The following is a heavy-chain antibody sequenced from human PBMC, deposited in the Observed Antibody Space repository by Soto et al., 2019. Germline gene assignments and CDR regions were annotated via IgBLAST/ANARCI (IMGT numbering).Heavy chain of an antibody. CDR2: INSDGSTI. J-gene: IGHJ3*01. D-gene: IGHD3-10*01. CDR1: GFLFGPFW. V-gene: IGHV3-74*01. CDR3: VRDRGYPDSFDV. Sequence: EGQLGESGGGLVQPGESLRLSCAASGFLFGPFWMHWVLQAPGKGLVLVSHINSDGSTIVYAESVKGRFTISRDNAKNELYLQMNSLRAEDTAVYYCVRDRGYPDSFDVWGRGTMVTVSS.